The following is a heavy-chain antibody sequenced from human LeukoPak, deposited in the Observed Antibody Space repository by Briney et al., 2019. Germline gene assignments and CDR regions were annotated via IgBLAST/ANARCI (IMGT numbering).Heavy chain of an antibody. CDR2: INHSGST. V-gene: IGHV4-34*01. CDR1: GGSFSGYY. J-gene: IGHJ4*02. Sequence: SETLSLTCAVYGGSFSGYYWSWIRQPPGKGLEWIGEINHSGSTNYNPSLKSRVTISVDTSKNQFSLKLSSVTAADTAAYYCARGRRSSSWYSSRTIDYWGQGTLVTVSS. CDR3: ARGRRSSSWYSSRTIDY. D-gene: IGHD6-13*01.